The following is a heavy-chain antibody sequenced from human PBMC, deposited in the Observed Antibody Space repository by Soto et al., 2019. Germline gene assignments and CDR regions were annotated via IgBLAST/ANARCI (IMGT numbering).Heavy chain of an antibody. CDR2: IYYSGST. J-gene: IGHJ4*01. CDR3: ARVHVMVVAGSTFDY. CDR1: GGSISSGDYY. D-gene: IGHD6-19*01. Sequence: SETLSLTCTVSGGSISSGDYYWSWIRQPPGKGLEWIGYIYYSGSTYYNPSLKSRVTISVDTSKNQFSLKLTSVTAADTAVYYCARVHVMVVAGSTFDYWGHGTLVTVSS. V-gene: IGHV4-30-4*01.